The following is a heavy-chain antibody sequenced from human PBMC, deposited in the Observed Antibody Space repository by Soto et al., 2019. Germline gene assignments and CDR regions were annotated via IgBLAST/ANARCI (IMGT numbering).Heavy chain of an antibody. Sequence: WGSLRLSCATSVFNFNIYRMSWVRQAPGKGLDWLAFVEEDGSDKYYVDSVKGRFTISRDNAKSSVYLQMNSLRAEDTAVYYSMTEYKGYWGQGTTVTVSS. CDR3: MTEYKGY. V-gene: IGHV3-7*01. CDR1: VFNFNIYR. CDR2: VEEDGSDK. J-gene: IGHJ4*02. D-gene: IGHD1-20*01.